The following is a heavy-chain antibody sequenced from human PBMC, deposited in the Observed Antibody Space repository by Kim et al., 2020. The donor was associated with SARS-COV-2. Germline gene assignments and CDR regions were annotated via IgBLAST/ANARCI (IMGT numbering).Heavy chain of an antibody. CDR2: IYYSGST. J-gene: IGHJ6*02. CDR3: ARAVSSSWYWDYYYYGMDV. V-gene: IGHV4-39*07. D-gene: IGHD6-13*01. Sequence: SETLSLTCTVSGGSISSSSYYWGWIRQPPGKGLEWIGSIYYSGSTYYNPSLKSRVTISVDTSKNQFSLQLSSVTAADTAVYYCARAVSSSWYWDYYYYGMDVWGQGTTVTVS. CDR1: GGSISSSSYY.